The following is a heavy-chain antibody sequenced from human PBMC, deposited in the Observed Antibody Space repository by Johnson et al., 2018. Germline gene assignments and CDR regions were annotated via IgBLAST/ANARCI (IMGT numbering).Heavy chain of an antibody. CDR1: GFTVSSTY. CDR3: ASLYSSGYSL. J-gene: IGHJ3*01. Sequence: VQLVQSGGGLVQPGGSLRLSCAASGFTVSSTYMSWVRQAPGKGLEWVPVLYSGGSTYYADPGRGRFTISRDNYKNPLYLQMNSLRAEDTAVYYCASLYSSGYSLWGQGTMVTVSS. CDR2: LYSGGST. V-gene: IGHV3-66*02. D-gene: IGHD3-22*01.